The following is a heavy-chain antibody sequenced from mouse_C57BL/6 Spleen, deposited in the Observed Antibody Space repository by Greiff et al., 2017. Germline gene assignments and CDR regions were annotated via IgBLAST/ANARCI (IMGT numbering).Heavy chain of an antibody. CDR1: GYTFTSYW. CDR3: ARSEIPTGFDY. D-gene: IGHD1-1*01. Sequence: VQLQQPGAELVRPGSSVKLSCKASGYTFTSYWMDWVKQRPGQGLEWIGNIYPSDSETHYNQKFKDKATLTVYKSSSTAYMQLSSLTSEDSAVYCCARSEIPTGFDYWGQGTTLTVSS. V-gene: IGHV1-61*01. CDR2: IYPSDSET. J-gene: IGHJ2*01.